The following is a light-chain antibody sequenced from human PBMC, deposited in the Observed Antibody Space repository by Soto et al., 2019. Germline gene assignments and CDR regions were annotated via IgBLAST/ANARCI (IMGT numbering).Light chain of an antibody. J-gene: IGKJ4*01. Sequence: EIVLTQSPDTLSLSPGERATLSCRASQSVSGYLGWYQQKPGQAPRLLIYDASNRAYAVPARFRGSGSGTNVTLTIASLEPEDFAVYYCQQRSNWPYLTFGGGTRV. CDR3: QQRSNWPYLT. V-gene: IGKV3-11*01. CDR2: DAS. CDR1: QSVSGY.